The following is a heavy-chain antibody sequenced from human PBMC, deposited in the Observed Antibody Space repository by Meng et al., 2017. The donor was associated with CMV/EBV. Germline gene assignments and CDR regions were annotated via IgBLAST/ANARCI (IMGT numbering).Heavy chain of an antibody. J-gene: IGHJ2*01. CDR2: IYTSGST. V-gene: IGHV4-61*02. Sequence: LQESGPGRVKPSQTLSLTCTVSGGSISSGSYYWSWIRQPAGKGLEWIGRIYTSGSTNYNPSLKSRVTISVDTSKNQFSLKLSSVTAADTAVYYCARDLRVAGTPLGWYFDLWGRGTLVTVSS. CDR3: ARDLRVAGTPLGWYFDL. D-gene: IGHD1-7*01. CDR1: GGSISSGSYY.